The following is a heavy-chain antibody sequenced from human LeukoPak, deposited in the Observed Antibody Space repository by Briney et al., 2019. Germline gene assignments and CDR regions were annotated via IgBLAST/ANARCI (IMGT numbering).Heavy chain of an antibody. CDR3: ARVDYGRTVTGYMDV. Sequence: SETLSLTCTVSGGSINIGTYYWSWIRQPAGKGLEWIGLIYTSGSTNYNPSLKSRVIISVDTSKNQFSLKLTSVTAADTAVYYCARVDYGRTVTGYMDVWGKGTTVTISS. D-gene: IGHD4-17*01. CDR2: IYTSGST. J-gene: IGHJ6*03. V-gene: IGHV4-61*02. CDR1: GGSINIGTYY.